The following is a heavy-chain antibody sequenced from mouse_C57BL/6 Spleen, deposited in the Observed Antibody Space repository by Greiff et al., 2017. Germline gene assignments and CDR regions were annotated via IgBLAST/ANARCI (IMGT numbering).Heavy chain of an antibody. CDR1: GFTFTSYA. V-gene: IGHV5-4*01. Sequence: EVKLVESGGGLVKPGGSLKLSCAASGFTFTSYAMSWVRQTPEKRLEWVATISDGGSYTYYPDNVKGRFTISRDNAKNNLYLQMSHLKSEDTAMYYCARDQQLRLLDMDYWGQGTSVTVSS. J-gene: IGHJ4*01. D-gene: IGHD3-2*02. CDR3: ARDQQLRLLDMDY. CDR2: ISDGGSYT.